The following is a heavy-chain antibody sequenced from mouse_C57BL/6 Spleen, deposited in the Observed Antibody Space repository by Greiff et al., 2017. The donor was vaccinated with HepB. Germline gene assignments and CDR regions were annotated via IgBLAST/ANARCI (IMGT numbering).Heavy chain of an antibody. V-gene: IGHV1-82*01. CDR2: IYPGDGDT. Sequence: QVQLQQSGPELVKPGASVKISCKASGYAFSSSWMNWVKQRPGKGLEWIGRIYPGDGDTNYNGKFKGKATLTADKSSSTAYMQLSSLTSEDSAVYFCAREKDYYGSSYGDAMDYWGQGTSVTVSS. D-gene: IGHD1-1*01. J-gene: IGHJ4*01. CDR1: GYAFSSSW. CDR3: AREKDYYGSSYGDAMDY.